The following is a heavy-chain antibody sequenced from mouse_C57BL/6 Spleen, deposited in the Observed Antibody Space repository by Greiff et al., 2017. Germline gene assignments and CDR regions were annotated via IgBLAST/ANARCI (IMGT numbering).Heavy chain of an antibody. CDR2: IYPGSGNT. CDR1: GYTFTDYY. CDR3: ARGTVVASYYFDY. D-gene: IGHD1-1*01. V-gene: IGHV1-76*01. Sequence: QVQLQQSGAELVRPGASVKLSCKASGYTFTDYYINWVKQRPGQGLEWIARIYPGSGNTYYNEKFKGKATLTAEKSSSTAYMQLSSLTSEDSAVYFCARGTVVASYYFDYWGQGTTLTVSS. J-gene: IGHJ2*01.